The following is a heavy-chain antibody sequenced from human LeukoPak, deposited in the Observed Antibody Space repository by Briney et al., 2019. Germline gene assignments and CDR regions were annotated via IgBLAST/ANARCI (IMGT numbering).Heavy chain of an antibody. D-gene: IGHD5-12*01. V-gene: IGHV3-30-3*01. CDR2: ISYDGSNK. CDR1: GFTFSSYA. CDR3: ARGYSGYDDYFDY. J-gene: IGHJ4*02. Sequence: GGSLRLSCAASGFTFSSYAMHWVRQAPGKGLEWVAVISYDGSNKYYADSVKGRFTISRDNSKNTLYLQMNSLRAEDTAVYYCARGYSGYDDYFDYWGQGTLVTVSS.